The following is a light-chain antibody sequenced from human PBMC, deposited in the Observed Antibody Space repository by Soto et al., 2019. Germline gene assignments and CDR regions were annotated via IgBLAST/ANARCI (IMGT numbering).Light chain of an antibody. CDR1: QHVFNNY. CDR3: QQYGGSPLVT. Sequence: EVVLTQSPGTLSLSPGERATLSCRASQHVFNNYLAWYQQRPGQSPRLLIYDTSTRATGVPDRFSASGSGTDFTLTISSLEPEDFAVYYCQQYGGSPLVTFGGGTKVEIK. J-gene: IGKJ4*01. CDR2: DTS. V-gene: IGKV3-20*01.